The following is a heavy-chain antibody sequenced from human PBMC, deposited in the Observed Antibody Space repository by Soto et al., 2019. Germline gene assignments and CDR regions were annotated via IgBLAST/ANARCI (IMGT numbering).Heavy chain of an antibody. CDR2: ISSSSDTT. CDR1: GFTFSTYS. J-gene: IGHJ6*02. CDR3: ARYGRYGNYMLTYGMDV. Sequence: EVQLVESGGRLVQPGGSLRLSCAASGFTFSTYSMNWVRQAPGKGLEWVSYISSSSDTTYYADSVKGRFTISRDNAMNSLFLQMNSLIDEDTAVYYCARYGRYGNYMLTYGMDVWGQGTSVTVSS. V-gene: IGHV3-48*02. D-gene: IGHD4-17*01.